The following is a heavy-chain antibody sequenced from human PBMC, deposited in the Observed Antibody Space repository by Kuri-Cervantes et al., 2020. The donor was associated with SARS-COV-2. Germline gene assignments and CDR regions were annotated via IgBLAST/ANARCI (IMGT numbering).Heavy chain of an antibody. CDR2: VKTNSGNT. D-gene: IGHD3-3*01. CDR1: ESTFPNYD. Sequence: ASVKVSCKAPESTFPNYDINWVRQATGQGLEWMGMVKTNSGNTLYAQIFQGRVTMTRDTSTSTVYMELSSLRSEDTAVYYCARDQDFWSGINDAFDIWGQGTMVTVSS. V-gene: IGHV1-8*01. J-gene: IGHJ3*02. CDR3: ARDQDFWSGINDAFDI.